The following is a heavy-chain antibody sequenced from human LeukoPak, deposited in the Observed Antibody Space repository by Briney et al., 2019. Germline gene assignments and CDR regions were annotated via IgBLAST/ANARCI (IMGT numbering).Heavy chain of an antibody. CDR1: GYTFTSYY. V-gene: IGHV1-46*01. CDR2: INPSGGST. Sequence: ASVKVSCKASGYTFTSYYMHWVRQAPGQGFEWMGIINPSGGSTSYAQKFQGRVTMTRDTSTSTVYMELSSLRSEDTAVYYCAGYCSSTSCYNAFDIWGQGTMVTVSS. D-gene: IGHD2-2*01. CDR3: AGYCSSTSCYNAFDI. J-gene: IGHJ3*02.